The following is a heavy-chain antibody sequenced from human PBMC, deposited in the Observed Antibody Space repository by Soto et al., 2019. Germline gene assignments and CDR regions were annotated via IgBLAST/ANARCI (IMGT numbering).Heavy chain of an antibody. Sequence: SETLSLTCAVSGGSISSSNWWSWVRQPPGKGLEWIGEIYHSGGTNYNPSLKSRVTISVGKSKNQFSLKLSSVTAADTAVYYCARGPKIAAAEMYYYYGMDVWGQGTTVTVSS. D-gene: IGHD6-13*01. J-gene: IGHJ6*02. CDR1: GGSISSSNW. V-gene: IGHV4-4*02. CDR3: ARGPKIAAAEMYYYYGMDV. CDR2: IYHSGGT.